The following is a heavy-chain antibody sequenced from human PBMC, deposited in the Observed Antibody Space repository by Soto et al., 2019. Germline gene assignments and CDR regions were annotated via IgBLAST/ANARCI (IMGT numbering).Heavy chain of an antibody. J-gene: IGHJ6*02. D-gene: IGHD2-2*01. CDR1: GYTLTELS. V-gene: IGHV1-24*01. CDR3: ATPLVVPAAILAPTLGLDYGMDV. CDR2: FDPEDGET. Sequence: GASVKVSCKVSGYTLTELSMHWVRQAPGKGLEWMGGFDPEDGETIYAQKFQGRVTMTEDTSTDTAYMGLSSLRSEDTAVYYCATPLVVPAAILAPTLGLDYGMDVWGQGTTVTVSS.